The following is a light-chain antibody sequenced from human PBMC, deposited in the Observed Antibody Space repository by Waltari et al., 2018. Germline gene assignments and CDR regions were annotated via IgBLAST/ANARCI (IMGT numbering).Light chain of an antibody. CDR1: TSDIGRL. Sequence: QSALTQPASVSGSPGQSITISCTGTTSDIGRLVSWYQQHPDKVPKLVIFEVTQRPSGVFHRFSGSKSGNTASLTISGLQAEDEANYYCCSYAGSHSLMFGGGTKLTVL. J-gene: IGLJ3*02. CDR3: CSYAGSHSLM. V-gene: IGLV2-23*02. CDR2: EVT.